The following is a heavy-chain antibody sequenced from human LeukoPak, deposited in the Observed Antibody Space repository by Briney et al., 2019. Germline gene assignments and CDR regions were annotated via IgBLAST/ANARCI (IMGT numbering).Heavy chain of an antibody. D-gene: IGHD1-7*01. CDR2: IIPIFGTA. V-gene: IGHV1-69*05. J-gene: IGHJ5*02. Sequence: SVKVSCKASGGTFSSYAISWVRQAPGQGLEWMGRIIPIFGTANYAQKFQGRVTITTDESTSTAYMELSSLRSEDTDVYYCAREGYNWNYEGLNWFDPWGQGTLVTVSS. CDR1: GGTFSSYA. CDR3: AREGYNWNYEGLNWFDP.